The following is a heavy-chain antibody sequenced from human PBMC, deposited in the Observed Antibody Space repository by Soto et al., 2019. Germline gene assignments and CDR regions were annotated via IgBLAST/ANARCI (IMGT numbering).Heavy chain of an antibody. Sequence: PSETLSLTCTVSGGSISSYYWSWIRQPPGKGLEWIGYIYYSGSTNYNPSLKSRVTISVDTSKNQFSLKLSSVTAADTAVYYCARHADLRDAFYIRGRGTMVIVSS. CDR2: IYYSGST. CDR1: GGSISSYY. J-gene: IGHJ3*02. V-gene: IGHV4-59*08. CDR3: ARHADLRDAFYI.